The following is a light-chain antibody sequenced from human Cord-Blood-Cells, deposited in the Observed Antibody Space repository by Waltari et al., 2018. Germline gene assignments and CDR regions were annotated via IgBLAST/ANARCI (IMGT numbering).Light chain of an antibody. V-gene: IGKV3-20*01. CDR2: GSS. Sequence: EIVLTQSPGTLSLSQGDRSTLSCRASQSVSSSYLAWYQQKPGQAPMLLIYGSSSRATGIPDRFSGSGSGTDFTLTISRLEPEDFAVYYCQQYGSSPPNSFGQGTKLEIK. J-gene: IGKJ2*03. CDR3: QQYGSSPPNS. CDR1: QSVSSSY.